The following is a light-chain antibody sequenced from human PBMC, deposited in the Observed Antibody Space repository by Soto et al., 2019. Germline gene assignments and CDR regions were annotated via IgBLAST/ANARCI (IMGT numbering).Light chain of an antibody. CDR1: QSLNNY. CDR2: DTS. V-gene: IGKV3-11*01. J-gene: IGKJ4*01. Sequence: EIVLTQSPATLSLSPGERATLSCRASQSLNNYLAWFQQKPGQAPRLLIYDTSNRATGIPARFSGSWSGTDFTLTISSLEPADFAVYYCQQRRDWPLTFGGGTKVEIK. CDR3: QQRRDWPLT.